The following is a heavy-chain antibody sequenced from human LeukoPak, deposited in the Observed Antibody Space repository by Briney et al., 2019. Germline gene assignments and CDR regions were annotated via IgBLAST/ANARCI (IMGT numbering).Heavy chain of an antibody. Sequence: ASVKVSCKASGYSFTSNVISWVRQAPGQGLEWVGWISAYNGNTNYAQKLQGRVTMTTDTSTSTAYMELRGLRSDDTAVYYCARFGLGKHIEVAGIPFDIWGQGTMVTVSS. CDR1: GYSFTSNV. CDR2: ISAYNGNT. CDR3: ARFGLGKHIEVAGIPFDI. J-gene: IGHJ3*02. D-gene: IGHD6-19*01. V-gene: IGHV1-18*01.